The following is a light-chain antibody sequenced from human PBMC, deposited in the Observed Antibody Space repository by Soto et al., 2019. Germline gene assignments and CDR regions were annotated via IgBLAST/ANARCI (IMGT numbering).Light chain of an antibody. V-gene: IGLV2-23*01. J-gene: IGLJ1*01. CDR3: CSYASSTTYG. CDR2: EGT. CDR1: SSDVGSYNL. Sequence: QSVLTQPAPVSGSPGQSITLSRTATSSDVGSYNLVSWYQQHPGHAPYLMGYEGTKRPSGLSDRFAGSRSGNTASLTLSGLPAEDEADYYCCSYASSTTYGFGTGTKVTVL.